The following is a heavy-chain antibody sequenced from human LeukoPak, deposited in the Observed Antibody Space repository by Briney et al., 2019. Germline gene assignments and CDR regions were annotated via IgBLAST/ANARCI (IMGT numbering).Heavy chain of an antibody. J-gene: IGHJ4*02. CDR3: ARGSRYYYDSSGLNFDY. V-gene: IGHV3-7*01. D-gene: IGHD3-22*01. Sequence: GGSLRLSCAASGFTFSSDWMSWVRQAPGKGLEWVANIKQDVSEKYYVDSVKGRFTISRDNAKNSLYLQMNSLTAEATAVYSCARGSRYYYDSSGLNFDYWGQGTLVTVSS. CDR1: GFTFSSDW. CDR2: IKQDVSEK.